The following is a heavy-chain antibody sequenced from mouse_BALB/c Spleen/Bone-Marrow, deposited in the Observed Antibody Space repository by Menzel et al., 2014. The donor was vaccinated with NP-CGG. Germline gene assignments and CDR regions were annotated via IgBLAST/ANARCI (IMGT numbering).Heavy chain of an antibody. D-gene: IGHD1-1*01. CDR2: ISSGGST. J-gene: IGHJ4*01. CDR3: ARDGSSYYAMDY. CDR1: GFTFSSYA. Sequence: EVQLVESGGGLVKPGGSLKLSCAVSGFTFSSYAMSWVRQTPEKRLEWVASISSGGSTYYPDSVKGRFTISRDNARSILYLQMSSLRSEDTAMYYCARDGSSYYAMDYWGQGTSVTVSS. V-gene: IGHV5-6-5*01.